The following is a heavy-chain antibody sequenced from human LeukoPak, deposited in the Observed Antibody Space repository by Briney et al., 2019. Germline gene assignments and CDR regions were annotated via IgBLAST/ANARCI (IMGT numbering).Heavy chain of an antibody. CDR1: GFTFSSYA. Sequence: GGSLRLSCAASGFTFSSYAMSWVRQAPGKGLEWVSAISGSGGSTYYADSVKGRFTISRDNSKNTLYLQMNSLRAEDTAVYYCAKLEWDYDILTGYYKGYYMDVWGKGTTVTISS. J-gene: IGHJ6*03. V-gene: IGHV3-23*01. D-gene: IGHD3-9*01. CDR3: AKLEWDYDILTGYYKGYYMDV. CDR2: ISGSGGST.